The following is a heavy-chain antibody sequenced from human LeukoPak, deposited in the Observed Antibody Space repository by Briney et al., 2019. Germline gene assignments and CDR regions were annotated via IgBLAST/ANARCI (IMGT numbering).Heavy chain of an antibody. D-gene: IGHD2-8*01. V-gene: IGHV1-58*01. Sequence: ASVKVSCKASGFTFTSSAVQWVRQARGQRLEWIGWIVVGSGNTNYAQKFQERVTITRDMSTSTAYMELSSLRSEDTAVYYCATNIVLMVYAIVDYYYGMDVWGQGTTVTVSS. CDR2: IVVGSGNT. CDR3: ATNIVLMVYAIVDYYYGMDV. CDR1: GFTFTSSA. J-gene: IGHJ6*02.